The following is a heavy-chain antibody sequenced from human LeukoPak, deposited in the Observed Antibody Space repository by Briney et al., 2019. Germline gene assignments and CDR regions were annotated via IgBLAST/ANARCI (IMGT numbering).Heavy chain of an antibody. CDR1: GFRFSNHA. CDR2: IIGSGGST. D-gene: IGHD4-17*01. V-gene: IGHV3-23*01. J-gene: IGHJ1*01. CDR3: AKAYGDYTFAEYFQD. Sequence: GGSLRLSCAASGFRFSNHAMRWVRQAPGKGLEWVSSIIGSGGSTNYADSVKGRFTISRDNSKNTLYLQMNDMRAEDTAVYSCAKAYGDYTFAEYFQDWGQGTLVAVSS.